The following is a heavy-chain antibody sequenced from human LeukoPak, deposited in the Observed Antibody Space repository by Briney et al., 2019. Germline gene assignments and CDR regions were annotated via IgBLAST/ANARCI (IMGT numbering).Heavy chain of an antibody. V-gene: IGHV1-46*01. Sequence: ASVKVSCKASGYTFTNYYMHWVRQAPGQGLEWMGIINPSGGSTSYAQKFQGRVTMTRDMSTSSVYMEMSSLRSEDTAVYYCARGGYSSGGDDAFDIWGQGTMVTVSS. J-gene: IGHJ3*02. CDR2: INPSGGST. D-gene: IGHD6-19*01. CDR3: ARGGYSSGGDDAFDI. CDR1: GYTFTNYY.